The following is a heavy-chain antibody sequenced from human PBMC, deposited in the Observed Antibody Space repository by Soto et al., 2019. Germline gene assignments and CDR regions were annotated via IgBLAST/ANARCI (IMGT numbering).Heavy chain of an antibody. CDR1: GGSISSYY. Sequence: SETLSLTCTVSGGSISSYYWSWIRQPPGKGLEWIGYIYYSGSTNYNPSLKSRVTISVDTSKNQFSLKLSSVTAADTAMYYCARAPVVPAAIRKQNYYYCYMDVWGKGTTVTVSS. CDR3: ARAPVVPAAIRKQNYYYCYMDV. CDR2: IYYSGST. J-gene: IGHJ6*03. D-gene: IGHD2-2*01. V-gene: IGHV4-59*01.